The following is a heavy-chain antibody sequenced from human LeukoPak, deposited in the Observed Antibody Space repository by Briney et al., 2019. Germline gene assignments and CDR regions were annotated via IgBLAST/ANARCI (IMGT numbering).Heavy chain of an antibody. CDR3: ARERYCSSTSCEKGHDAFDI. J-gene: IGHJ3*02. V-gene: IGHV3-7*01. CDR1: GFTFSSYW. D-gene: IGHD2-2*01. CDR2: IKQDGSEK. Sequence: PGGSLRLSCAASGFTFSSYWLSWVRQAAGKGLEWVANIKQDGSEKYYVDSVQGLFTISRDNAKNSLYLQMNSLRAEDTAVYYRARERYCSSTSCEKGHDAFDIWGQGTMVTVSS.